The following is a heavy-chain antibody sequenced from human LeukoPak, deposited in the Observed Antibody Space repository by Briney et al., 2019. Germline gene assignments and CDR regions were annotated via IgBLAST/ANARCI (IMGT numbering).Heavy chain of an antibody. Sequence: SETLSLTCTVSGGSISSSSYYWGWIRQPPGKGLEWIGSIYYSGSTYYNPSLKSRVTISVDTSKNQFSLKLSSVTAADTAVYYCARTNSYGDTSYFDYWGQGTLVTVSS. V-gene: IGHV4-39*07. J-gene: IGHJ4*02. CDR2: IYYSGST. CDR1: GGSISSSSYY. CDR3: ARTNSYGDTSYFDY. D-gene: IGHD4-17*01.